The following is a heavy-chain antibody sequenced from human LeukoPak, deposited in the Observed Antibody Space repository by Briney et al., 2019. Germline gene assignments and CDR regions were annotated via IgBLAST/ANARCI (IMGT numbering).Heavy chain of an antibody. Sequence: HPGGSLRLSCAASGXTFSNSGLHWVRQAPGKRLESVAVIWYDGSNKYYADSVKGRFTISRDNSKNTLYLQMNSLIAEDTAVYYCARELPPVVKFYFDYWGQGTLVTVSS. V-gene: IGHV3-33*01. CDR3: ARELPPVVKFYFDY. D-gene: IGHD3-22*01. CDR1: GXTFSNSG. J-gene: IGHJ4*02. CDR2: IWYDGSNK.